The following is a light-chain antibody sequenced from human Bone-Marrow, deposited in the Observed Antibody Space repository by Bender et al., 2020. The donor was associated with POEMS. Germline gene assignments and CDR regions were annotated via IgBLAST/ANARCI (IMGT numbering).Light chain of an antibody. CDR2: KDT. J-gene: IGLJ2*01. V-gene: IGLV3-25*03. Sequence: SSDLTQPPSVSVSPGQTARLTCSGDSLPNQYAYWYQQKPGQAPVMVIYKDTERPSGIPERFSASTSGTTVTLTISGVLAEDEADYYCQSADSSGTYAFGGGTKLTVL. CDR3: QSADSSGTYA. CDR1: SLPNQY.